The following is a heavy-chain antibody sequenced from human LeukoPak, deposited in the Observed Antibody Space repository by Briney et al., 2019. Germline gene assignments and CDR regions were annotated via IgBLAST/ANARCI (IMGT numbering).Heavy chain of an antibody. V-gene: IGHV4-4*07. J-gene: IGHJ4*02. CDR3: ARETYSSSWYWADY. Sequence: SETLSLTCTVSGGSISSYYWSWIRQPAGKGLEWTGRIYTSGSTNYNPSLKSRVTMSVDTSKNQFSLKLSSVTAADTAVYYCARETYSSSWYWADYWGQGTLVTVSS. CDR2: IYTSGST. D-gene: IGHD6-13*01. CDR1: GGSISSYY.